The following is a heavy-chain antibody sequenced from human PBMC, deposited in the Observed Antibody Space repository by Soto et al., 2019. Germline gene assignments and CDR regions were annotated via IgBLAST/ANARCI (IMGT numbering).Heavy chain of an antibody. V-gene: IGHV4-30-2*01. CDR2: IYHSGST. CDR1: GGSITSSSHS. CDR3: ARTPTP. J-gene: IGHJ5*02. Sequence: SETLSLTCTVSGGSITSSSHSWSWIRQPPGKGLEWIGYIYHSGSTYYNPSLKSRVTISVDRSKNQFSLKLSSVTAADTAVYYCARTPTPWGQGTLVTVSS. D-gene: IGHD1-26*01.